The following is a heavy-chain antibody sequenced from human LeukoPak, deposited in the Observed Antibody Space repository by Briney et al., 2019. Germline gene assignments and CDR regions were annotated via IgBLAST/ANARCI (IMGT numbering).Heavy chain of an antibody. Sequence: GGSLRLSCAASGFTFSNYWMGWVRQAPGKGLEWVANIKQDGSEKRYVDHVKGRFTISRDNAKNSLYLQMNSLRAEDTAVYYCARDNDYRGGATLSWGVYWGQGTLVTVSS. CDR3: ARDNDYRGGATLSWGVY. J-gene: IGHJ4*02. D-gene: IGHD1-26*01. CDR1: GFTFSNYW. V-gene: IGHV3-7*01. CDR2: IKQDGSEK.